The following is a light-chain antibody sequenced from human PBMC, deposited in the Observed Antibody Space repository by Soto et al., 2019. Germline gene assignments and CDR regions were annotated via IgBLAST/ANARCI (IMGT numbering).Light chain of an antibody. CDR2: GAS. CDR1: QSVSSN. J-gene: IGKJ1*01. CDR3: HQYNNWPPWT. V-gene: IGKV3-15*01. Sequence: EIVMTQSPATLSVSPGETATLSCRASQSVSSNLAWYQQKPGRVPRLLIYGASTRVTGIPARFSGSGSGTEFTLTISSLQSEEFAVYYCHQYNNWPPWTFGQGTRVEIK.